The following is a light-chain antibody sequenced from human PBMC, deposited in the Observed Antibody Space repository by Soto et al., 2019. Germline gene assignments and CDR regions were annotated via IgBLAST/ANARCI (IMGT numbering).Light chain of an antibody. V-gene: IGKV3-15*01. CDR1: QSVGSD. CDR3: QQYNNWPPGA. CDR2: GTS. J-gene: IGKJ1*01. Sequence: EIVLTQSPGTLSLSPGERAALFCSASQSVGSDLAWYQQKPGQAPRLLIFGTSTRATGIPARFSGSGSGTEFTLTISSLQSEDSAVYYCQQYNNWPPGAFGQGTKVDIK.